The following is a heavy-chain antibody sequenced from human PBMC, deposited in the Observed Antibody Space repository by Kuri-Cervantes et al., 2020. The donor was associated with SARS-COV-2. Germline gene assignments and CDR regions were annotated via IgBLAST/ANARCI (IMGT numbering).Heavy chain of an antibody. D-gene: IGHD3-3*01. J-gene: IGHJ6*03. CDR1: GGSFSGYY. CDR3: ARDSRSSYQVLLDQYYYSYMDV. Sequence: SQTLSLTGAVYGGSFSGYYWSWIRQPPGKGLEWIGEINHSGSTNYNPSLKSRVTMSLDMSKSQFSLKLTSVTAADTAVYYCARDSRSSYQVLLDQYYYSYMDVWGTGTTVTVSS. CDR2: INHSGST. V-gene: IGHV4-34*09.